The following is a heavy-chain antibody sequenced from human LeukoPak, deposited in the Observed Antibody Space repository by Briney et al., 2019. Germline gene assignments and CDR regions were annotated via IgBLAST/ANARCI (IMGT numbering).Heavy chain of an antibody. CDR3: ARDHGGVGIKVFDY. V-gene: IGHV1-2*02. Sequence: ASVTVSCKASGYTFTGYYMHWVRQAPGQGLEWMGWINPNSGGTNYAQKFQGRVTMTRDTSISTAYMELSRLRSDDTAVYYCARDHGGVGIKVFDYWGQGTLVTVSS. CDR1: GYTFTGYY. J-gene: IGHJ4*02. D-gene: IGHD1-26*01. CDR2: INPNSGGT.